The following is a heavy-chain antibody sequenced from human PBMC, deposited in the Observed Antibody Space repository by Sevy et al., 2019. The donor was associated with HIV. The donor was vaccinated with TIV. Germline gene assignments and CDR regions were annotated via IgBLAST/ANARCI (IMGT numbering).Heavy chain of an antibody. J-gene: IGHJ6*02. CDR2: IIPIFGTA. CDR3: VRAQRVVRYYYYGMDV. V-gene: IGHV1-69*13. Sequence: ASVKVSCKASGGTFSSYAISWVRQAPGQGLEWMGGIIPIFGTANYAQKFQGRVTITADESTSTAYMELSSLRSEDTAVYYCVRAQRVVRYYYYGMDVWGQGTTVTVSS. D-gene: IGHD2-15*01. CDR1: GGTFSSYA.